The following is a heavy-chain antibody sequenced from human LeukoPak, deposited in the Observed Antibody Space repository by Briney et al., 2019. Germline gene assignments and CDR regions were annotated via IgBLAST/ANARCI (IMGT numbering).Heavy chain of an antibody. CDR2: IWYDGSNK. D-gene: IGHD2-2*01. V-gene: IGHV3-33*01. Sequence: GMSLRLSCAATGFTFNKYGMNWVRQAPGKGLEWVAIIWYDGSNKYFADSAMGRFTISKDNSKNTVYLQMNSLRIEDTAVYHCARAGIDNALDYWSPGTQVTVSS. CDR3: ARAGIDNALDY. J-gene: IGHJ4*02. CDR1: GFTFNKYG.